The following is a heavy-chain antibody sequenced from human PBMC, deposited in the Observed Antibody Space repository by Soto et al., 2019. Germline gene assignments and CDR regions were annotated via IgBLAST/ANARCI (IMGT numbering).Heavy chain of an antibody. J-gene: IGHJ5*02. D-gene: IGHD6-13*01. Sequence: EVQLVESGGGLVQPGRSLRLSCAASGFTFDDYAMHWVRQAPGKGLEWVSGISWNSGSIDYADSVKGRFTISRDNAKNSVELEMSSMGVEETALYYCAKDGGAAVFPPDWFDPWGQGTLVTVSS. CDR2: ISWNSGSI. CDR3: AKDGGAAVFPPDWFDP. V-gene: IGHV3-9*01. CDR1: GFTFDDYA.